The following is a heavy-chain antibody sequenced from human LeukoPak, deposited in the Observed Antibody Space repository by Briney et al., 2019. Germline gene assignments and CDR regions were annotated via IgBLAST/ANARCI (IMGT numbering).Heavy chain of an antibody. CDR1: GFTFSSYS. CDR3: ARYSSSSRGDPFDY. D-gene: IGHD6-6*01. V-gene: IGHV3-48*04. J-gene: IGHJ4*02. Sequence: PGGSLRLSCAASGFTFSSYSMNWVRQAPGKGLEWVSYISSSSSTIYYADSVKGRFTISRDNAKNSLYLQMNSLRAEDTAVYYCARYSSSSRGDPFDYWGQGTLVTVPS. CDR2: ISSSSSTI.